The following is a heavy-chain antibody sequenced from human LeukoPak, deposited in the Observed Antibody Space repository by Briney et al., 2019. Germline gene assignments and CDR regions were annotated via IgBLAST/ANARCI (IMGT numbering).Heavy chain of an antibody. D-gene: IGHD3-3*01. Sequence: SETLSLTCAVSGGSISSGNWWSWVRQPPGKGLEWIGEIYHSGSTNYNPSLKSRVTISVDTSKNQFSLKLSSVTAADTAVYYCARAESGSLDYWGQGTLVTVSS. V-gene: IGHV4-4*02. CDR3: ARAESGSLDY. CDR1: GGSISSGNW. CDR2: IYHSGST. J-gene: IGHJ4*02.